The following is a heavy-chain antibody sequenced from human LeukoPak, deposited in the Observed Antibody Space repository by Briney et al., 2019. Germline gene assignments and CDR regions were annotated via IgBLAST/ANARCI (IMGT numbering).Heavy chain of an antibody. CDR2: ISGSGDST. J-gene: IGHJ4*02. D-gene: IGHD2-15*01. CDR1: GFTFSNYA. Sequence: GGSLRLSCAASGFTFSNYAMNWVRQAPGKGLEWVSAISGSGDSTSYADSVKGRFTTSRDNSKNILYLQVNSLRAEDTAVYYCAKGAMVVVVAPTEFDHWGQGALVTVSS. CDR3: AKGAMVVVVAPTEFDH. V-gene: IGHV3-23*01.